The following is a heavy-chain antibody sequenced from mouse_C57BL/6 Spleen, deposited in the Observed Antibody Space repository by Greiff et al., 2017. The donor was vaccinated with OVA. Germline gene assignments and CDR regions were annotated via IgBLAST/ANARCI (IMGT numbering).Heavy chain of an antibody. V-gene: IGHV1-50*01. Sequence: VQLQQPGAELVKPGASVKLSCKASGYTFTSYWMQWVKQRPGQGLEWIGEIDPSDSYTNYNQKFKGKATLTVDTSSSTAYMQLSSLTSEDSAVYYCARKYYGSNHWYFDVWGTGTTVTVSS. CDR2: IDPSDSYT. D-gene: IGHD1-1*01. CDR1: GYTFTSYW. J-gene: IGHJ1*03. CDR3: ARKYYGSNHWYFDV.